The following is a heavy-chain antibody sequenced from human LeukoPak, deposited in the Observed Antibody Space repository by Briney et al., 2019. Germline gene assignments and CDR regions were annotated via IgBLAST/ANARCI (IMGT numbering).Heavy chain of an antibody. V-gene: IGHV1-69*05. CDR2: IIPIFGTA. D-gene: IGHD6-13*01. J-gene: IGHJ4*02. Sequence: SVKVSCKASGGTFSSYAISWVRQAPGQGLEWMGRIIPIFGTANYAQKFQGRVTITTDESTSTAYVELSSLRSEDTAVYYCARGVSRYSSSLDYWGQGTLVTVSS. CDR1: GGTFSSYA. CDR3: ARGVSRYSSSLDY.